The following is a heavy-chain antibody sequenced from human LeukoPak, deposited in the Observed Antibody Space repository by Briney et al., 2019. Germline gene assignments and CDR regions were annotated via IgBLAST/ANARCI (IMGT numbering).Heavy chain of an antibody. Sequence: SQTLSLTCAISGDSVSSNSAAWNWIRQSPSRGLEWLGRTYYRSKWYNDYAVSVKSRITINPDTSKNQFSLQLTSVPPEDTAMYYCARGVPASGGLFDYWGQGTLVTVSS. J-gene: IGHJ4*02. CDR3: ARGVPASGGLFDY. CDR2: TYYRSKWYN. D-gene: IGHD6-13*01. CDR1: GDSVSSNSAA. V-gene: IGHV6-1*01.